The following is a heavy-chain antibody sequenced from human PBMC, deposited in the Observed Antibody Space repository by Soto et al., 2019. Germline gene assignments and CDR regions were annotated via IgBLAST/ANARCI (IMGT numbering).Heavy chain of an antibody. V-gene: IGHV3-23*01. Sequence: GGSLRLSCAASGFTFSSYAMSWVRQAPGKGLEWVSAISGSGGSTYYADSVKGRFTISRDNSKNTLYLQMNSLRAEDTAVYYCAKAQSITMVRGVDYWGQGTLVTVSS. CDR3: AKAQSITMVRGVDY. CDR1: GFTFSSYA. J-gene: IGHJ4*02. D-gene: IGHD3-10*01. CDR2: ISGSGGST.